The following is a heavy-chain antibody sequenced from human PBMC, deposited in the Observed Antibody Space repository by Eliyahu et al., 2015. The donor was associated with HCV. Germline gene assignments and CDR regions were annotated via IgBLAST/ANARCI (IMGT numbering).Heavy chain of an antibody. Sequence: EVQLLESGGDLVQPGGSXRLSCVAPGXTFRXYAVPGVPXAPGKGLEWVSTISGSGGVTYDSDSAKGRFTISRDNSKNTLFLLIDSLRPDDTAVYYCARNDRGLNQVVVAVTVDHWGQGTRVTVSS. J-gene: IGHJ5*02. CDR2: ISGSGGVT. CDR1: GXTFRXYA. CDR3: ARNDRGLNQVVVAVTVDH. V-gene: IGHV3-23*01. D-gene: IGHD2-15*01.